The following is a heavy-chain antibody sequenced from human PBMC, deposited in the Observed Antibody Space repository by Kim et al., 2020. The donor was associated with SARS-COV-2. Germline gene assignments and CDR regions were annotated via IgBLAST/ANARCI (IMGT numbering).Heavy chain of an antibody. V-gene: IGHV3-7*01. Sequence: GGSLRLSCAASGFTFTGHWMSWVRQTPGRGLECVASIKPDGSEKYYVDSVKGRFTISRDNTKHSVSLRMNSLRAEDTAVYYCARGDGWFLPWGQGTLVTV. CDR2: IKPDGSEK. CDR1: GFTFTGHW. CDR3: ARGDGWFLP. J-gene: IGHJ5*02.